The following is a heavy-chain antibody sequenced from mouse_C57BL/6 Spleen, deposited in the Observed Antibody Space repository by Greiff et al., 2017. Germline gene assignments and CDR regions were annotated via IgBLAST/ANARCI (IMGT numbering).Heavy chain of an antibody. Sequence: QVQLQQPGAELVKPGASVKMSCKASGYTFTSYWITWVKQRPGQGLEWIGDIYPGSGSTNYNEKFKSKATLTVDTSSSTAYMQLSSLTSEDSAVYYCAREGITTVVACDYWGQGTTLTVSS. CDR2: IYPGSGST. D-gene: IGHD1-1*01. CDR1: GYTFTSYW. V-gene: IGHV1-55*01. J-gene: IGHJ2*01. CDR3: AREGITTVVACDY.